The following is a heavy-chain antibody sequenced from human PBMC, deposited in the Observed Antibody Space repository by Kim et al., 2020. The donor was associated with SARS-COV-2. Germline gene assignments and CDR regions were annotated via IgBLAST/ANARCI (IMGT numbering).Heavy chain of an antibody. CDR3: ARDVVVEGARSYSYYFHGMDV. V-gene: IGHV4-31*03. Sequence: SETLSLTCTXSGGSISSRGCYWSWIRQHPGKGLEWIGYISYTGTTYYNPSLRSRVTISLDTSKNQFSLKVTSVTAADTAVYYCARDVVVEGARSYSYYFHGMDVWGQGTTVTVSS. J-gene: IGHJ6*02. D-gene: IGHD2-15*01. CDR2: ISYTGTT. CDR1: GGSISSRGCY.